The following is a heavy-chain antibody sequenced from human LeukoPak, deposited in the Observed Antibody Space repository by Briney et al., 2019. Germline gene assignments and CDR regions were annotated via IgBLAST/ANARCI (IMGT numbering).Heavy chain of an antibody. D-gene: IGHD6-19*01. J-gene: IGHJ1*01. Sequence: PGGSLRLSCAASGFSFNTFWMHWVRQAPGKGLEWVSAISGSGGSTYYADSVKGRFTISRDNSKNTLYLQMNSLRAEDTAVYYCAKDLTVAGPAEYFQHWGQGTLVTVSS. CDR1: GFSFNTFW. CDR3: AKDLTVAGPAEYFQH. CDR2: ISGSGGST. V-gene: IGHV3-23*01.